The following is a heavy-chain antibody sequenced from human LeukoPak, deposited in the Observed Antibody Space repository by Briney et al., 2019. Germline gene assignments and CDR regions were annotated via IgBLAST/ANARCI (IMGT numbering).Heavy chain of an antibody. CDR1: GFTFSSYE. J-gene: IGHJ4*02. V-gene: IGHV3-48*03. D-gene: IGHD1-1*01. CDR3: ARDWVLWNDAKDYFDY. Sequence: GGSLRLSCAASGFTFSSYEMNWVRQAPGKGLEWVSYISSSGNTIYYADSVKGRFTISRDNAKNSLFLQMNSLRAEYTAVYYWARDWVLWNDAKDYFDYWGQGTLVTVSS. CDR2: ISSSGNTI.